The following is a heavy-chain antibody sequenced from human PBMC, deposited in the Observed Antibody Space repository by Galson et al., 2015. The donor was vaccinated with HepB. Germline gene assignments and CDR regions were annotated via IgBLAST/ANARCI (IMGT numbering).Heavy chain of an antibody. CDR2: TYYRSKWYN. Sequence: CAISEDSVSSNSAAWNWIRQSPSRGLEWLGRTYYRSKWYNDYAVSVKARITINPDTSKNQFSLHLNSVTPEDTAVYYCARKPNYDYVWGSLGDAFDIWGQGTMVTVSS. D-gene: IGHD3-16*01. CDR3: ARKPNYDYVWGSLGDAFDI. CDR1: EDSVSSNSAA. J-gene: IGHJ3*02. V-gene: IGHV6-1*01.